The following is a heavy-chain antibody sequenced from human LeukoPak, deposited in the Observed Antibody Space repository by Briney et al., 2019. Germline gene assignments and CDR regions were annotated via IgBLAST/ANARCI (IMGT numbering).Heavy chain of an antibody. CDR1: GYTFTGNY. CDR3: ARGSYDSSDFEYFHH. CDR2: INPNSGGT. Sequence: ASVKVSCKASGYTFTGNYMHWVRQAPGQGLEWMGWINPNSGGTNYAQKFQGRITMTRDTSIGTAYMELNRLRSDDTAVYYCARGSYDSSDFEYFHHWGQGTLVTVSS. D-gene: IGHD3-22*01. J-gene: IGHJ1*01. V-gene: IGHV1-2*02.